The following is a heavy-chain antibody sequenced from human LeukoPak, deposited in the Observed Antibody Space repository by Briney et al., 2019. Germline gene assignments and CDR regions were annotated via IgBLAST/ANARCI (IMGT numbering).Heavy chain of an antibody. V-gene: IGHV4-59*08. CDR1: GGSISSYY. CDR2: IYYSGST. CDR3: ARHGVQYCSGGSCYYYYYGMDV. J-gene: IGHJ6*02. D-gene: IGHD2-15*01. Sequence: SETLSLTCTVSGGSISSYYWSWIRRPPGEGQEGSGYIYYSGSTNYNPSLKSRVTISVDTSKNQFSLKLSSVTAADTAVYYCARHGVQYCSGGSCYYYYYGMDVRGQGTTVTVSS.